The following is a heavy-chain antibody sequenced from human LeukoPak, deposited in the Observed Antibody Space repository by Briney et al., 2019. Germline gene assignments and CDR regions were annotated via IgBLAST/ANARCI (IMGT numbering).Heavy chain of an antibody. CDR1: WFTARSNY. D-gene: IGHD6-13*01. J-gene: IGHJ4*02. CDR3: TTYSSRWFYFDY. Sequence: GGSLRLSCEASWFTARSNYMSWVRQARGKGLECVIRIKCNNDGGTLEYARPVNIRFTISRDDSKNTLYLQMTSLKTEDTAMYYCTTYSSRWFYFDYWGQGSLVTVSS. CDR2: IKCNNDGGTL. V-gene: IGHV3-15*01.